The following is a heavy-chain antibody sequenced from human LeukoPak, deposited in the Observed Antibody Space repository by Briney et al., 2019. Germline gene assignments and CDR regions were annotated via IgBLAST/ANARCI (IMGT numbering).Heavy chain of an antibody. Sequence: GGSLRLSCAASGFTFSDYYMSWIRQAPGKGLEWVSYISSSGSTIYYAGSVKGRFTISRDNAKNSLYLQMNSLRAEDTAVYYCARDTGITMVRGVLFDYWGQGTLVTVSS. D-gene: IGHD3-10*01. V-gene: IGHV3-11*01. CDR3: ARDTGITMVRGVLFDY. CDR2: ISSSGSTI. J-gene: IGHJ4*02. CDR1: GFTFSDYY.